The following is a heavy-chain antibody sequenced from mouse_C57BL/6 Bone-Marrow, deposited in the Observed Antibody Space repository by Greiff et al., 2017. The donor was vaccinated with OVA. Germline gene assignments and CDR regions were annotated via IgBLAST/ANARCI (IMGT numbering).Heavy chain of an antibody. J-gene: IGHJ3*01. CDR3: ARQSDYSWFAY. CDR2: ISNGGGST. V-gene: IGHV5-12*01. D-gene: IGHD2-13*01. CDR1: GFTFSDYY. Sequence: DVHLVESGGGLVQPGGSLKLSCAASGFTFSDYYMYWVRQTPEKRLEWVAYISNGGGSTYYPDTVKGRFTISRDNAKNTLYLQMSRLKSEDTAMYYCARQSDYSWFAYWGQGTLVTVSA.